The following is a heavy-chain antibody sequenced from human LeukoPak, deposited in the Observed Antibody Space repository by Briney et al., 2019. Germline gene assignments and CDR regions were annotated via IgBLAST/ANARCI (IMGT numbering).Heavy chain of an antibody. D-gene: IGHD2-15*01. V-gene: IGHV4-59*01. CDR2: IYYSGST. Sequence: SETLSLTCTVSGGSISSYYWSWIRQPPGKGLEWIGYIYYSGSTNYNPSPKSRATISVDTSKNQFSLKLSSVTAADTAVYYCARSFYCSGGSCYSYYYYYYMDVWGKGTAVTVSS. J-gene: IGHJ6*03. CDR1: GGSISSYY. CDR3: ARSFYCSGGSCYSYYYYYYMDV.